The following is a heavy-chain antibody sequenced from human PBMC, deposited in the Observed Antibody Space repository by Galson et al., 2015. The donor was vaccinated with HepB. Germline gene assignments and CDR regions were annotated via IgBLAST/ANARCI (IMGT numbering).Heavy chain of an antibody. CDR2: ISSSGASK. CDR1: GFTFSDYA. CDR3: AKVPGGLWSDYWP. V-gene: IGHV3-23*01. J-gene: IGHJ5*02. Sequence: SLRLSCAASGFTFSDYAVNWVRQAPGKGLEWVSTISSSGASKYYADSVKGRFTISRDNSKNTLYLQMNSLGAEDTAIYYCAKVPGGLWSDYWPRGQGILVTVSS. D-gene: IGHD3-3*01.